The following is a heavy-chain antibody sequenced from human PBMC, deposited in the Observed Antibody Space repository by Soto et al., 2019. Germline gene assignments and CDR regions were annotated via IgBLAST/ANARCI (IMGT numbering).Heavy chain of an antibody. CDR1: GYTFTSYG. CDR2: ISAYNGNT. D-gene: IGHD4-17*01. CDR3: ARATTVETGSS. J-gene: IGHJ5*02. Sequence: QVQLVQSGAAVKKPGDSVKVSCKASGYTFTSYGISWVRQAPGQGLEWMGCISAYNGNTNYAQKLQGRVTMTTATSTSTASMELRSLRSEATAVYYCARATTVETGSSWGQGTLVTVSS. V-gene: IGHV1-18*04.